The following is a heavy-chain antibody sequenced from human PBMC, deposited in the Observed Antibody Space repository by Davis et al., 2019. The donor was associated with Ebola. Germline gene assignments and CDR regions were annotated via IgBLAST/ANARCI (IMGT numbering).Heavy chain of an antibody. J-gene: IGHJ4*02. Sequence: KFQGRVTITRDTSASTAYMELSSLRSEDTAVYYCARGGPLGWNYEVDYWGQGTLVTVSS. V-gene: IGHV1-3*01. CDR3: ARGGPLGWNYEVDY. D-gene: IGHD1-7*01.